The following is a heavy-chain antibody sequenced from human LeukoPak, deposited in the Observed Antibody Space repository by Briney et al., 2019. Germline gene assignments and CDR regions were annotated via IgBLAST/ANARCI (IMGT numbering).Heavy chain of an antibody. Sequence: ASVKVSCKASGYTFTSYYMHWVRQAPGQGLEWMGIINPSGGSTSYARKFQGRVTMTRDTSTSTVYMELSSLRSEDTAVYYCARAHSGYDSPDYWGQGTLVTVSS. V-gene: IGHV1-46*01. CDR3: ARAHSGYDSPDY. CDR2: INPSGGST. D-gene: IGHD5-12*01. J-gene: IGHJ4*02. CDR1: GYTFTSYY.